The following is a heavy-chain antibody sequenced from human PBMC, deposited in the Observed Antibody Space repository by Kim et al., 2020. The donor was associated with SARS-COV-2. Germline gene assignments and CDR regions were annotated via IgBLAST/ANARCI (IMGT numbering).Heavy chain of an antibody. D-gene: IGHD3-10*01. V-gene: IGHV4-61*01. CDR2: IYYSGST. CDR1: GGSVSSGSYY. J-gene: IGHJ4*01. Sequence: SETLSLTCTVSGGSVSSGSYYWSWIRQPPGKGLEWIGYIYYSGSTNYNPSLKSRVTISVDTSKNQFSLKLSSVTAADTAVYYCARGAYYGSGSYYIDYWG. CDR3: ARGAYYGSGSYYIDY.